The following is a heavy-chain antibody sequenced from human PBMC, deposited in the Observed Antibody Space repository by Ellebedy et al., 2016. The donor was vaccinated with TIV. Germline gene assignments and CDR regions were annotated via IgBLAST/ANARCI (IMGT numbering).Heavy chain of an antibody. CDR1: GFTFSSYW. V-gene: IGHV3-7*03. CDR2: IKQDGSEK. J-gene: IGHJ5*02. CDR3: ARRPTGVVVNWFDP. Sequence: GGSLRLXXAASGFTFSSYWMSWVRQAPGKGLEWVANIKQDGSEKYYVDSVKGRFTISRDNAKNSLYLRMNSLRAEDTAVYYCARRPTGVVVNWFDPWGQGTLVTVSS. D-gene: IGHD2-15*01.